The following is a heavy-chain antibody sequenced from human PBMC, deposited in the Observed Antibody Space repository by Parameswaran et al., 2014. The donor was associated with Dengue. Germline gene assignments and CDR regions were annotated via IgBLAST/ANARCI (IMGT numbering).Heavy chain of an antibody. J-gene: IGHJ3*02. V-gene: IGHV3-33*01. Sequence: VRQAPGKGLEWVAVIWYDGSNKYYADSVKGRFTISRDNSKNTLYLQMNSLRAEDTAVYYCARSRALEWDHQGAFDIWGQGTMVTVSS. CDR2: IWYDGSNK. D-gene: IGHD3-3*01. CDR3: ARSRALEWDHQGAFDI.